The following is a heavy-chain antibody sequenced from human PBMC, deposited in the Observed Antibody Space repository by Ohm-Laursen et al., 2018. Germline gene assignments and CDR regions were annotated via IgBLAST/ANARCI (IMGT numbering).Heavy chain of an antibody. CDR3: VRDRRGGSIELRA. J-gene: IGHJ4*02. D-gene: IGHD6-6*01. Sequence: SLRLSCAASGFTFIDYYMSWIRQAPGKGLEWLSFINTAGRTIYYADSVEGRFTISRDNAKNSLYLQMNSLRAEDTAVYYCVRDRRGGSIELRAGGQGALVTVSS. CDR2: INTAGRTI. CDR1: GFTFIDYY. V-gene: IGHV3-11*04.